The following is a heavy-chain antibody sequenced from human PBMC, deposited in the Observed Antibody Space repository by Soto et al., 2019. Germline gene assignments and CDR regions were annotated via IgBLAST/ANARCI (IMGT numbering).Heavy chain of an antibody. Sequence: QVQLMQSGAEVKKPGASVRVSCKASGYTFTNYYVHWVRQAPGQGLEWMGFINPNGGSTTYAQKFQRRFTVTTDTYPRTVYMHLSSLRSEDTAAVSCARAAQYDYRGQGTLVTVSS. CDR3: ARAAQYDY. D-gene: IGHD2-2*01. CDR2: INPNGGST. V-gene: IGHV1-46*01. J-gene: IGHJ4*02. CDR1: GYTFTNYY.